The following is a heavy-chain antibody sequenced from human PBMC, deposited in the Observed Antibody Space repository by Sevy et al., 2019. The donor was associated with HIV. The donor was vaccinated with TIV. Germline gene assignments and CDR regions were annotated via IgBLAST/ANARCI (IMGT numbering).Heavy chain of an antibody. CDR3: ARGGFSYEYPYDY. V-gene: IGHV3-48*02. CDR1: EFTFSIYS. J-gene: IGHJ4*02. CDR2: ISSSSTTI. Sequence: GGSLRLSCAASEFTFSIYSMNWVRQAPGKGLEWVSYISSSSTTIYYADSVKGRFTISSDNAKNLLYLHMNSLRDEDTAVYYCARGGFSYEYPYDYWGQGTLVTVSS. D-gene: IGHD5-18*01.